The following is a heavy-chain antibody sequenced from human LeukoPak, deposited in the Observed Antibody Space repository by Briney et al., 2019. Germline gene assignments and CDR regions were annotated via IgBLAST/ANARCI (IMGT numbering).Heavy chain of an antibody. J-gene: IGHJ4*02. CDR1: GFTFDDYA. D-gene: IGHD1-1*01. CDR2: ISWNSGSI. CDR3: ARTGTTPSYFDY. Sequence: GGSLRLSCAASGFTFDDYAMHWVRQAPGKGLEWVSGISWNSGSIGYADSVKGRFTISRDNAKNSLYLQMNSLRAEDTAVYYCARTGTTPSYFDYWGQGTLVTVSS. V-gene: IGHV3-9*01.